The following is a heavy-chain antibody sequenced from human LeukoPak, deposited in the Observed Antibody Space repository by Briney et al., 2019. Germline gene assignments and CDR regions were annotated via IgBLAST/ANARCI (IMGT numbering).Heavy chain of an antibody. V-gene: IGHV3-21*01. CDR2: ISSSSSYI. J-gene: IGHJ4*02. Sequence: GGSLRLSCAASGFTFSSYSMNWVRQAPGKGLEWVSSISSSSSYIYYADSVKGRFTISRDNAKNSLYLQMNSLRAEDTAVYYCARDGHGYDQAFDYWGQGTLVTVSS. CDR3: ARDGHGYDQAFDY. CDR1: GFTFSSYS. D-gene: IGHD5-12*01.